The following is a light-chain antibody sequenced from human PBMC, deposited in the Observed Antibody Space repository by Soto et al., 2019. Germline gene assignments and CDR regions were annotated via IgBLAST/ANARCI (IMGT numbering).Light chain of an antibody. J-gene: IGLJ1*01. V-gene: IGLV1-44*01. CDR1: SSNVAINP. CDR3: EAWDETLDGLYV. Sequence: QSVLTQPPSVSGTPGQRVTISCSGSSSNVAINPVNWYQHLPGAAPRLLIYETDRRSSGVPDRSSASKSGTSASLAISGLTSEDEADYYCEAWDETLDGLYVFGTGTKVTVL. CDR2: ETD.